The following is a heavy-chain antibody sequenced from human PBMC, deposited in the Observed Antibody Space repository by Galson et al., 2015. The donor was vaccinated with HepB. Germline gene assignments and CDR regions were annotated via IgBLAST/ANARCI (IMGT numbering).Heavy chain of an antibody. D-gene: IGHD5-18*01. CDR2: IYPDDSHT. Sequence: SGAEVKKPGESLKLSCKGSGSSFTSYWIAWVRQMPGKGLEWLGIIYPDDSHTRYSPSFQGQVTFSADKSISTAYLHWISLKASDTAMYYCARHFLDTTMGPYDYWGQGTLVTVSS. J-gene: IGHJ4*02. V-gene: IGHV5-51*01. CDR1: GSSFTSYW. CDR3: ARHFLDTTMGPYDY.